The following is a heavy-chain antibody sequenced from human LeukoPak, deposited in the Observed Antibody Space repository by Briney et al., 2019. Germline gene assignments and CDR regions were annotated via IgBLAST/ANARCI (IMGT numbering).Heavy chain of an antibody. CDR3: ARVIIRDGYSDVFDI. D-gene: IGHD5-12*01. J-gene: IGHJ3*02. CDR2: IYSSGDT. CDR1: RLTVSTNY. V-gene: IGHV3-66*01. Sequence: GGSLRLSCAASRLTVSTNYMSWVRQAPGKGPEWVSVIYSSGDTYYTDSVKGRFTISRDNSKNTLYLQMNSLRAEDTAVYYCARVIIRDGYSDVFDIWGQGTMVTVSS.